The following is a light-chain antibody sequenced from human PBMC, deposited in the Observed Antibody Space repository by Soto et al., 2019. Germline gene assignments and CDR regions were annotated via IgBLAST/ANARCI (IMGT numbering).Light chain of an antibody. CDR3: SSYTSSSTLMV. Sequence: QSALTQPASVSGYPGQSITISCTGTSSDVGGYNYVPWYQQHPGKAPKLMIYDVSNRPSGVSNRFSGSKSGNTASLTISGLQAEDQADYYCSSYTSSSTLMVFGGGTKLTVL. CDR1: SSDVGGYNY. CDR2: DVS. V-gene: IGLV2-14*01. J-gene: IGLJ2*01.